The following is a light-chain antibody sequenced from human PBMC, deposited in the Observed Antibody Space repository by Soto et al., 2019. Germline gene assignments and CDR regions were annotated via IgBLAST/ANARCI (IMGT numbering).Light chain of an antibody. Sequence: QSALTQPASVSGSPGQSITISCTGTSSDFGTYNLVSWYQQYPGKAPRLMIYEATERPSGVSSRFSGFRSGDTASLTIAGLQAEDEADYYCCSHASGDAFVFGTGTKVTVL. J-gene: IGLJ1*01. CDR2: EAT. CDR1: SSDFGTYNL. V-gene: IGLV2-23*01. CDR3: CSHASGDAFV.